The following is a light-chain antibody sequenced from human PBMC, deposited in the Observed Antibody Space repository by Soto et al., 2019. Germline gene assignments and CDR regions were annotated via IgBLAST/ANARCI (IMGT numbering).Light chain of an antibody. CDR3: QQYDGH. CDR2: DAS. CDR1: QTISTW. V-gene: IGKV1-5*01. Sequence: DIQMTQSPSTLSASVGDRVTITCRASQTISTWLAWYQQKPGKVPKLLIYDASTLENGVPSRFSGSGSGTEFTLTISTLQPDDFATYYGQQYDGHFGGGTRVEIK. J-gene: IGKJ4*01.